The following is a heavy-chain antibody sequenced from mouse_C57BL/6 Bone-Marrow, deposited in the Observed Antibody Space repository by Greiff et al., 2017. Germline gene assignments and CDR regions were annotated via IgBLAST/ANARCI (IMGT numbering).Heavy chain of an antibody. J-gene: IGHJ1*03. CDR1: GFTFTDYY. CDR3: ARSISRYFDV. V-gene: IGHV7-3*01. CDR2: IRNKANGYTT. Sequence: EVHLVESGGGLVQPGGSLSLSCAASGFTFTDYYMSWVRQPPGKALEWLGFIRNKANGYTTEYSASVKGRFTISRDNSQRILYLQMNALRAEYSATYYCARSISRYFDVWGTGTTVTVSS.